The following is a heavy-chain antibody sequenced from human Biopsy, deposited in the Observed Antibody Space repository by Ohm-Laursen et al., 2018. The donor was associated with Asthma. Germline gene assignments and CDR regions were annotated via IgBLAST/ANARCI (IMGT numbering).Heavy chain of an antibody. J-gene: IGHJ4*02. Sequence: ASVKVSCKSLGGTFNTYVIGWVRQAPGQGLEWMGGIDSVFGTTTYPQKFQDRVTITADDSTSTVYMELSSLRSEDTAVYYCARKAGSCISRTCYSLDFWGQETLVTVSS. CDR3: ARKAGSCISRTCYSLDF. D-gene: IGHD2-2*01. CDR2: IDSVFGTT. V-gene: IGHV1-69*13. CDR1: GGTFNTYV.